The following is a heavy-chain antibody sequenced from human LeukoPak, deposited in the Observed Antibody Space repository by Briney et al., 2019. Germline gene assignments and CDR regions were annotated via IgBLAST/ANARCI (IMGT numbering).Heavy chain of an antibody. Sequence: GGSLRLSCAASGFTFSTYAMIWVRRTPGKGLEWVSAVTGNSGYKYYADSVKGRFTISRDNAKNSLYLQMNSLGAEDTAVYYCARTQFVVVPAVDLSAYYGMDVWGQGTTVTVSS. CDR2: VTGNSGYK. CDR1: GFTFSTYA. J-gene: IGHJ6*02. V-gene: IGHV3-21*01. CDR3: ARTQFVVVPAVDLSAYYGMDV. D-gene: IGHD2-2*01.